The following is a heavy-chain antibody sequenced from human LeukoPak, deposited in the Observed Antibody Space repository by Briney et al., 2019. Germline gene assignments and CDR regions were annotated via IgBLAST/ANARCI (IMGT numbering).Heavy chain of an antibody. CDR1: GGSFSGYY. J-gene: IGHJ4*02. CDR2: INHSGST. D-gene: IGHD3-16*01. CDR3: ARGRGEPKAHAYYFDY. Sequence: SETLSLTCAVYGGSFSGYYWSWIRQPPGKGLEWIGEINHSGSTNYNPSLKSRVTISVDTSKNQFSLKLSSVTAADTAVYYCARGRGEPKAHAYYFDYWGQGTLVTVSS. V-gene: IGHV4-34*01.